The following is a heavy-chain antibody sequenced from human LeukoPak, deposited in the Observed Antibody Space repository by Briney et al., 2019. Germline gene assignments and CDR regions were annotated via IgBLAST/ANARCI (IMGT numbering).Heavy chain of an antibody. D-gene: IGHD2-2*01. J-gene: IGHJ4*02. Sequence: GGSLRLSCATSGLTFRTTWMHWVRQAPGKGLMWVSRMNGEGTTIDYADSVKGRFTVSRDNAKNSLFLQMNNLRVEDTAVYFCAREVLIVLEPAANTIDYWGQGTRVTVSS. CDR3: AREVLIVLEPAANTIDY. V-gene: IGHV3-74*01. CDR1: GLTFRTTW. CDR2: MNGEGTTI.